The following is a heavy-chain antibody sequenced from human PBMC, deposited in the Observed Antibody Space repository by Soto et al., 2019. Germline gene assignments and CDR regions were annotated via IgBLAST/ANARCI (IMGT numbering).Heavy chain of an antibody. Sequence: GWSLRLSCTSSVFTFVDYAMSWVRQAPGKGLEWVGFIRSKAYGGTTEYAASVKGRFTISRDDSKSIAYLQMNSLKTEDTAVYYCTRDQGVVTAKYIGYWGQGTLVTVSS. J-gene: IGHJ4*02. D-gene: IGHD2-21*02. CDR1: VFTFVDYA. CDR3: TRDQGVVTAKYIGY. V-gene: IGHV3-49*04. CDR2: IRSKAYGGTT.